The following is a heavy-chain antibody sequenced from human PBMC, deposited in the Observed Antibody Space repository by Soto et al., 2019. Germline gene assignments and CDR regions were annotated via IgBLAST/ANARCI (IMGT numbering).Heavy chain of an antibody. Sequence: ASVKFSCKASGYTFTSYYMHWVRQAPGQGLEWMGIINPSGGSTSYAQKFQGRVTMTRDTSTSTVYMELSSLRSEDTAAYYCARDLRSYGMDVWGQGTTVTVSS. D-gene: IGHD3-10*01. CDR3: ARDLRSYGMDV. CDR1: GYTFTSYY. V-gene: IGHV1-46*01. CDR2: INPSGGST. J-gene: IGHJ6*02.